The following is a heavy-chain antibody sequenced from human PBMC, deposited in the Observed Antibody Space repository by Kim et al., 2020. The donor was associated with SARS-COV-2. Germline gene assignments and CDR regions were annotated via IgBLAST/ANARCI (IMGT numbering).Heavy chain of an antibody. V-gene: IGHV7-4-1*02. J-gene: IGHJ6*02. CDR3: ASPTTAALEGFYYYYGMEV. CDR2: INTNTGNP. D-gene: IGHD2-2*01. Sequence: ASVKVSCKASGYTFISYAMNWVRQAPGQGLEWMGWINTNTGNPTYAQGFTGRFVFSLDTSVSTAYLQISSLKAEDTAVYYCASPTTAALEGFYYYYGMEVWGQGTTVTVSS. CDR1: GYTFISYA.